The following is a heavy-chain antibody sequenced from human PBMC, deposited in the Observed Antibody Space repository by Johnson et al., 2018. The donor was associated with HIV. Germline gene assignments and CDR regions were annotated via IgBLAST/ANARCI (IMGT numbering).Heavy chain of an antibody. CDR3: AGLCSGCADAFDR. J-gene: IGHJ3*02. V-gene: IGHV3-30*14. CDR1: GFTFSSYA. Sequence: QVQLVESGGGVVQPGRSLRLSCAASGFTFSSYAMHWVRQAPGKGLEWVAVISYDGSNKYYADSVKGRFTNSRDNSKNTLYLQMNSLRAGDTAVYYCAGLCSGCADAFDRWGQGTMVTVS. D-gene: IGHD3-10*02. CDR2: ISYDGSNK.